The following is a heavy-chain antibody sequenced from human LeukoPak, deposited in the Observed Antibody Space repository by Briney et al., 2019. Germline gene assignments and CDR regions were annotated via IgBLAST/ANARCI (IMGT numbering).Heavy chain of an antibody. J-gene: IGHJ4*02. Sequence: PGGSLRLSCAASGLTFSSYAMSWVRQAPGKGLEWVSAISGSGGSTYYADSVKGRFTISRDNSKNTLYLQMNSLRAEDTAVYYCAKSHYDSSGYGGYYFDYWGQGTLVTVSS. CDR2: ISGSGGST. CDR1: GLTFSSYA. V-gene: IGHV3-23*01. CDR3: AKSHYDSSGYGGYYFDY. D-gene: IGHD3-22*01.